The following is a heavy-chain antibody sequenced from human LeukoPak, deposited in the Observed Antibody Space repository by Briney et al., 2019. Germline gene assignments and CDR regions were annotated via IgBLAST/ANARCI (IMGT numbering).Heavy chain of an antibody. D-gene: IGHD2-15*01. CDR3: ARGFCSGGGCYYYGMDV. Sequence: ASVKVSCKASGYTFISYGISWVRHAPGQGLEWMGWISGYNGNTNYAQKFHGRVTMTTDTSTSTAYLELRRLRSDDTAIYYCARGFCSGGGCYYYGMDVWGQGTTVTVS. J-gene: IGHJ6*02. CDR1: GYTFISYG. CDR2: ISGYNGNT. V-gene: IGHV1-18*01.